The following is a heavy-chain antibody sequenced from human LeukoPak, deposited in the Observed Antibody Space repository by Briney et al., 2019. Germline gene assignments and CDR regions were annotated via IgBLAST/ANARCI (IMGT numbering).Heavy chain of an antibody. Sequence: SDTLSLTCTVSGGSISSSSYYWGWIRQPPGKGLEWIGSIYYSGSTYYNPTLKSRVTISVDTSKNQFSLKLSSVTAADTAVYYCARQDGAGGSSVLHYWGQGTLVTVSS. V-gene: IGHV4-39*01. J-gene: IGHJ4*02. D-gene: IGHD6-6*01. CDR2: IYYSGST. CDR3: ARQDGAGGSSVLHY. CDR1: GGSISSSSYY.